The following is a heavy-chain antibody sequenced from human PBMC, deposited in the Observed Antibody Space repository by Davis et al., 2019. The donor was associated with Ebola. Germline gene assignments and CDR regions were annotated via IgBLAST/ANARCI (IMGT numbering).Heavy chain of an antibody. J-gene: IGHJ4*02. CDR3: ARGDRRFLEWFHFDY. V-gene: IGHV1-18*01. Sequence: SETVSCMASGYTFTSHGISRLRQAPGHGLEWMGWISAYNGNTNYAHKLQGRVTMTTDTSKSTAYMELRSLRSDDTAVYYCARGDRRFLEWFHFDYWGKGTLVTVSS. CDR2: ISAYNGNT. D-gene: IGHD3-3*01. CDR1: GYTFTSHG.